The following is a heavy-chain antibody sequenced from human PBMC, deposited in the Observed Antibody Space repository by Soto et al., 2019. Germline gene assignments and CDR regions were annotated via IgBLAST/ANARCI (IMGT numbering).Heavy chain of an antibody. D-gene: IGHD6-6*01. CDR3: ARGRLVRGGDS. V-gene: IGHV1-18*01. J-gene: IGHJ4*02. CDR2: ISTDNGNT. CDR1: GYSFTNYG. Sequence: QVQLVQSGAEVKKPGASVTVSCKASGYSFTNYGISWVRQAPGQGLEWMGWISTDNGNTNYAQKLQGRVTMTTDTSTSTAYMELRSLRSDDTAFCYCARGRLVRGGDSWGQGTLVTVSS.